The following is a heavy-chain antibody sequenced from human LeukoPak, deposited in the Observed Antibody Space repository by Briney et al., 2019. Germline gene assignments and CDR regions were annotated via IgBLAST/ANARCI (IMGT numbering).Heavy chain of an antibody. Sequence: KPSETLSLTCTVSGDSISRGRYYWRWVRQPAGKELEWIGRIYASGKTDYNPYTPSLKSRVAMSLDTSKNQVSLYLTSVTAADTAMYFCARSFSEKFYFESWGQGTLVTVSS. J-gene: IGHJ4*02. D-gene: IGHD1-26*01. CDR3: ARSFSEKFYFES. CDR2: IYASGKT. CDR1: GDSISRGRYY. V-gene: IGHV4-61*02.